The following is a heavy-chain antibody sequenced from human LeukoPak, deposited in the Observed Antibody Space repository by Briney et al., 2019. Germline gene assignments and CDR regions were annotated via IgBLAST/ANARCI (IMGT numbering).Heavy chain of an antibody. CDR2: IYYSGST. CDR3: ARVLGYYGSGSIDY. J-gene: IGHJ4*02. Sequence: SQTLSLTCTVSGGSITSGDYYWSWIRQPPGKGLEWIGYIYYSGSTCYNPSLKSRVTISVDTSKNQFSLKLSSVTAADTAVYYCARVLGYYGSGSIDYWGQGTLVTVSS. D-gene: IGHD3-10*01. CDR1: GGSITSGDYY. V-gene: IGHV4-30-4*01.